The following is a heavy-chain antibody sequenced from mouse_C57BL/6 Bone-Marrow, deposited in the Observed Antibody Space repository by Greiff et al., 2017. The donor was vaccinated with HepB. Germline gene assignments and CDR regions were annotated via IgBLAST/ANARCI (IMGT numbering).Heavy chain of an antibody. CDR1: GFTFSSYA. CDR3: ASCYDYDWFAY. J-gene: IGHJ3*01. D-gene: IGHD2-4*01. Sequence: EVMLVESGGGLVKPGGSLKLSCAASGFTFSSYAMSWVRQTPEKRLEWVATISDGGSYTYYPDNVKGRFTISRDNAKNNLYLQMSHLKSEDTAMYYCASCYDYDWFAYWGQGTLVTVSA. CDR2: ISDGGSYT. V-gene: IGHV5-4*03.